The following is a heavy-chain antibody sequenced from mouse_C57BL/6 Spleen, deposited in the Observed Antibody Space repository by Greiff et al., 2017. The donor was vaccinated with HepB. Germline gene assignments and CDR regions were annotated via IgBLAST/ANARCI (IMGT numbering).Heavy chain of an antibody. CDR2: IRLKSDNYAT. V-gene: IGHV6-3*01. J-gene: IGHJ1*03. Sequence: EVQGVESGGGLVQPGGSMKLSCVASGFTFSNYWMNWVRQSPEKGLEWVAQIRLKSDNYATHYAESVKGRFTISRDDSKSSVYLQMNNLRAEDTGIYYCTAVYYYGSSPYWYFDVWGTGTTVTVSS. D-gene: IGHD1-1*01. CDR3: TAVYYYGSSPYWYFDV. CDR1: GFTFSNYW.